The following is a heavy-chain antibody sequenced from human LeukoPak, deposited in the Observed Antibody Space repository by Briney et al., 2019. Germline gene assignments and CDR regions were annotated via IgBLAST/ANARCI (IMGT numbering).Heavy chain of an antibody. Sequence: PGGSLRLSCAASGFTFGSYVMSWVRQAPGKGLGWISYINHNGETIYYADSVKGRFTISRDNAKNSLYLQMNSLRDEDTAVYYCARDTDWAFDYWGQGTLVTVSS. V-gene: IGHV3-48*02. CDR3: ARDTDWAFDY. CDR1: GFTFGSYV. D-gene: IGHD3-9*01. J-gene: IGHJ4*02. CDR2: INHNGETI.